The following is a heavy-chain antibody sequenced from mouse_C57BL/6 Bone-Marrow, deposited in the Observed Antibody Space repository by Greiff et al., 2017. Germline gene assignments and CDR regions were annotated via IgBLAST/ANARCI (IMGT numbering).Heavy chain of an antibody. CDR3: ARRSNLKYFDV. CDR1: GYTFTSYW. Sequence: VQLQQPGAELVKPGASVKLSCKASGYTFTSYWMHWVKQRPGQGLEWIGMIHPNSGSTNYNEKFKSKVTLTVDKSSSTAYMQLSSLTSEDSAVYYCARRSNLKYFDVWGTGTTVTVSS. J-gene: IGHJ1*03. D-gene: IGHD2-5*01. V-gene: IGHV1-64*01. CDR2: IHPNSGST.